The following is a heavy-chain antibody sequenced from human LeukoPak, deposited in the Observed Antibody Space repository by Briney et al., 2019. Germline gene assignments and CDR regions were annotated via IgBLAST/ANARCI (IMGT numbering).Heavy chain of an antibody. D-gene: IGHD7-27*01. J-gene: IGHJ5*01. CDR1: AYSISSNNW. CDR2: IHYSGGT. V-gene: IGHV4-28*01. CDR3: VKKVAGVAWFDS. Sequence: PSETLSLTRAVSAYSISSNNWWAWIRQPPGKGLEWIGYIHYSGGTYYNPSLKSRVTMSVDTSKNQFSLKLRSVTAVDTAVYYCVKKVAGVAWFDSWGQGTLVTVSS.